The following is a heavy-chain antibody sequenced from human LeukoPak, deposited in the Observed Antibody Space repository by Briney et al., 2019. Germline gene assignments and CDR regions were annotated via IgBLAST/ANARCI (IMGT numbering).Heavy chain of an antibody. Sequence: KPSETLSHTPAQPLDSITSSHGSWIRPPPRKGLGWIGHIYYSGSTNYNPSLKSRVTISVDASTNQFSLKLSSVTAADTAVYYCARQRQVIPFGGVARSTSFDIWGQGTMVTVSA. D-gene: IGHD3-16*01. J-gene: IGHJ3*02. CDR3: ARQRQVIPFGGVARSTSFDI. CDR2: IYYSGST. CDR1: LDSITSSH. V-gene: IGHV4-59*08.